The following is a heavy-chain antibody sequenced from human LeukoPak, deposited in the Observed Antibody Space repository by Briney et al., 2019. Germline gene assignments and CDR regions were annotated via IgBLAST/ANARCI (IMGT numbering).Heavy chain of an antibody. J-gene: IGHJ4*02. D-gene: IGHD1-26*01. CDR1: GGSISSSNW. Sequence: SGTLSLTCAVSGGSISSSNWWSWVRQPPGKGLEWIGEIHHSGTTYYNPSLKSRVTKSLDTSKNRFSLNLSSVTAADTAVYYCARTPYSGSYSYFDYWGQGTLVTVSS. V-gene: IGHV4-4*02. CDR2: IHHSGTT. CDR3: ARTPYSGSYSYFDY.